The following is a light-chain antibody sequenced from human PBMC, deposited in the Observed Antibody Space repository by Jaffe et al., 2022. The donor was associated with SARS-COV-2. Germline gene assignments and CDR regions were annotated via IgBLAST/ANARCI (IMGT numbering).Light chain of an antibody. V-gene: IGKV3-20*01. CDR3: QQWYT. Sequence: EIVLTQSPGTLSLSPGERATLSCRASQSVSSSYLAWYQQKPGQAPRLLIYGASSRATGIPDRFSGSGSGTDFTLTISRLEPEDFAVYYCQQWYTFGQGTKLEIK. CDR2: GAS. J-gene: IGKJ2*01. CDR1: QSVSSSY.